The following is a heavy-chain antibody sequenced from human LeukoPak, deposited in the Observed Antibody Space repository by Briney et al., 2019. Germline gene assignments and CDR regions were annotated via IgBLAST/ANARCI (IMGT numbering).Heavy chain of an antibody. CDR2: INPNSGGT. CDR1: GYTFTGYY. Sequence: GASVEVSCKASGYTFTGYYMHWVRQAPGQGLEWMGWINPNSGGTNYAQKFQGRVTMTRDTSISTAYMELSRLRSDDTAVYYCARDAEKQQLVPGLSLLANWFDPWGQGTLVTVSS. CDR3: ARDAEKQQLVPGLSLLANWFDP. J-gene: IGHJ5*02. D-gene: IGHD6-13*01. V-gene: IGHV1-2*02.